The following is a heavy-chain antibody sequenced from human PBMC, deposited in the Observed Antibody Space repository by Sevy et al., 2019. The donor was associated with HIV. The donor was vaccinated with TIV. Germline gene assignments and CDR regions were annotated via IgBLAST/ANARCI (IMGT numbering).Heavy chain of an antibody. J-gene: IGHJ3*02. D-gene: IGHD3-3*01. V-gene: IGHV3-23*01. CDR2: ISGSGGST. Sequence: GGSLRLSCAASGFIFNTHAMIWVRQAPGKGLDWVSGISGSGGSTYYADSVKGRFTVSRDNSKNTLYLHMNSLRAEDTALYYCVKGVYDFGSGRSDILDIWGPGTTVTVSS. CDR3: VKGVYDFGSGRSDILDI. CDR1: GFIFNTHA.